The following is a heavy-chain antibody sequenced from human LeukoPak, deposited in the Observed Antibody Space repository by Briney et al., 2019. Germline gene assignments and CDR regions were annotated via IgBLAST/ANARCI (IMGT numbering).Heavy chain of an antibody. CDR3: TTDSEYYDFWSGYYPYSWFDP. J-gene: IGHJ5*02. V-gene: IGHV3-15*01. Sequence: GGSLRLSCAASGFTFSNAWMSWVRQAPGKGLEWVGRIKSKTDGGTTDYAAPVKGRFTISRDDSKNTLYLQMNSLKTEDTAVYYCTTDSEYYDFWSGYYPYSWFDPWGQGTLVTVSS. CDR1: GFTFSNAW. D-gene: IGHD3-3*01. CDR2: IKSKTDGGTT.